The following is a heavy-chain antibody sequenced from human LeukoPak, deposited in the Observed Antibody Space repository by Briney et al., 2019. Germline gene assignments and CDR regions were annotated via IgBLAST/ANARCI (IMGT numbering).Heavy chain of an antibody. V-gene: IGHV3-64*01. CDR3: ARGWPIDY. CDR2: IRSNGGST. J-gene: IGHJ4*02. CDR1: GFTFSSYS. Sequence: GGSLRLSCAASGFTFSSYSMHWVRQAPGKGLEYVSGIRSNGGSTYYANSVKGRFTISRDNSKNTLYLQMGSLRAEDMAVYYGARGWPIDYWGQGTLVTVSS.